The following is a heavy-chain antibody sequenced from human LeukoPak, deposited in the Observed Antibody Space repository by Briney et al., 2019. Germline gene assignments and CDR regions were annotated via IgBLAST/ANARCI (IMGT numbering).Heavy chain of an antibody. Sequence: GGSLRLSCAASGFTFSSYNMTWVRQAPGKGPEWVSSITSSSSYIYYADSVKGRFTISRDNAKNTLNLQMNSLRVDDTAVYYCATAMPHDNWFDPWGQGSLVSVSS. CDR2: ITSSSSYI. CDR3: ATAMPHDNWFDP. CDR1: GFTFSSYN. V-gene: IGHV3-21*01. J-gene: IGHJ5*02. D-gene: IGHD2-2*01.